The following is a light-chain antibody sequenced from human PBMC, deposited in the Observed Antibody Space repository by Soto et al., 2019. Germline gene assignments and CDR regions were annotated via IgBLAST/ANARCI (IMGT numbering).Light chain of an antibody. CDR3: HQYADSRT. J-gene: IGKJ2*02. V-gene: IGKV3-15*01. CDR2: AAS. Sequence: EIVMTQSPGTLSVSPGERATLSCRASQGVGSNLAWYQQRPGQAPRLLIYAASTRATDIPARFTGRGSGTEFTLTISSLQSEDFAVYFCHQYADSRTFGQGTKLEIK. CDR1: QGVGSN.